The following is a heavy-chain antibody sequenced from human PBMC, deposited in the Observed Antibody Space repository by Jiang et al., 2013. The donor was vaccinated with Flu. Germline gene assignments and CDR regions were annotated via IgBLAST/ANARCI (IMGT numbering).Heavy chain of an antibody. Sequence: KPTQTLTLTCTFSGFSLSTSGVGLAWIRQSPGKALEWLGIIYWDDDTRYSPSLENRLTITSDNSKNQVVLAMANMDPVDTATYYCALSRKDESSWASDHWGQGIQVIVSS. CDR1: GFSLSTSGVG. V-gene: IGHV2-5*02. D-gene: IGHD2-15*01. J-gene: IGHJ4*02. CDR2: IYWDDDT. CDR3: ALSRKDESSWASDH.